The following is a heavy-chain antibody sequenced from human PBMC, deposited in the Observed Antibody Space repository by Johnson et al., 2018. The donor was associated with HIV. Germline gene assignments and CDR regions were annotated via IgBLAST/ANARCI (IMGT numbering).Heavy chain of an antibody. CDR2: ISTSGTTI. CDR1: GFTFDDYG. Sequence: QMQLVESEGGVVQPGRSLRLSCAASGFTFDDYGMSWIRQAPGKGLEWVSYISTSGTTIYYADSVRGRFPISRDNAKNSLYLQMNSLRAEDTAVYYCARSPICTGGVCWRSAFDIWGQGTMVTVSS. CDR3: ARSPICTGGVCWRSAFDI. D-gene: IGHD2-8*02. J-gene: IGHJ3*02. V-gene: IGHV3-11*04.